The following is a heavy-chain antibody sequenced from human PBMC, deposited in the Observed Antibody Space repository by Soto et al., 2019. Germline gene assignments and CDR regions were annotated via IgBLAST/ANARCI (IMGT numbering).Heavy chain of an antibody. D-gene: IGHD2-2*01. V-gene: IGHV4-59*01. CDR3: ARDGSSTSCYGGFEY. J-gene: IGHJ4*02. CDR2: IYCSGGT. CDR1: GGSISSYS. Sequence: SETLSVTCAVSGGSISSYSWGWILQPPGKGLEWIGYIYCSGGTNYNPSLKSRVTISVDTSKNQFSLQLSSVTAADTAVYYCARDGSSTSCYGGFEYWGQGTLVTVSS.